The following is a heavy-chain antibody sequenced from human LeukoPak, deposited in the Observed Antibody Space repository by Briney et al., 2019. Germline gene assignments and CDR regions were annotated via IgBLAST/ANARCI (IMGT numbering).Heavy chain of an antibody. D-gene: IGHD1-1*01. Sequence: PSETLSLTCGVYGGSFSGYYWSWIRQPPGKGLEWIGEINHSGSTNYNPSLKSRVAISVDTSKNQFSLKLSSVTAADTAVYYCARARTTPYYYYGMDVWGQGTTVTVSS. J-gene: IGHJ6*02. CDR2: INHSGST. CDR1: GGSFSGYY. CDR3: ARARTTPYYYYGMDV. V-gene: IGHV4-34*01.